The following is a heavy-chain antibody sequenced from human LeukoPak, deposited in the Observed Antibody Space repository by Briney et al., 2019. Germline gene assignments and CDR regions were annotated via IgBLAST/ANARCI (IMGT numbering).Heavy chain of an antibody. V-gene: IGHV4-34*01. Sequence: SETLSLTCAVYGGSFSGDYWSCIRQPPGKGLEWIGEINHSGSTNYNPSLKSRVTISVDTSKNQFSLKLSSVTAADTAVYYCASRGYCSGGSCYYFDSWGQGTLVTVTS. J-gene: IGHJ4*02. CDR1: GGSFSGDY. CDR2: INHSGST. CDR3: ASRGYCSGGSCYYFDS. D-gene: IGHD2-15*01.